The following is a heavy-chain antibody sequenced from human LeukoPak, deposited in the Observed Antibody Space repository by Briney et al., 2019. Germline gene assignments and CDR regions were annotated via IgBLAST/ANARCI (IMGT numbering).Heavy chain of an antibody. CDR3: ARSTWWALHDY. V-gene: IGHV3-11*01. D-gene: IGHD6-13*01. Sequence: GGSLRLSCAASGFTFSDYYISWIRQAPGKGLEWVSYISSSGSTIYYADSVKGRFTISRDNAKNSLYLQMNSLRAEDTAVYYCARSTWWALHDYWGQGTLVTVPS. J-gene: IGHJ4*02. CDR1: GFTFSDYY. CDR2: ISSSGSTI.